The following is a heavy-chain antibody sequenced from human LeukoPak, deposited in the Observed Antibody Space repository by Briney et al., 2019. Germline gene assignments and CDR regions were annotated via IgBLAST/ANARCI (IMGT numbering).Heavy chain of an antibody. CDR2: IYYSGST. CDR1: GASLSSSSYY. CDR3: ARHSTSSGYSPFNY. V-gene: IGHV4-39*01. Sequence: SETLSLTCTVSGASLSSSSYYWGWIRQPPGKGLEWIGSIYYSGSTYYNPSLKSRVTISVDTSKNQFSLKLSSVTAADTAVYYCARHSTSSGYSPFNYWGQGTLVTVSS. D-gene: IGHD3-22*01. J-gene: IGHJ4*02.